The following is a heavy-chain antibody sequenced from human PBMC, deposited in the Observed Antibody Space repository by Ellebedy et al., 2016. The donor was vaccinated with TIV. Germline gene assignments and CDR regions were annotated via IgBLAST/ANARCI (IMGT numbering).Heavy chain of an antibody. D-gene: IGHD3-16*02. Sequence: AASVQVSCKASGYTFTSYDINWVRQATGQGLEWMGWMNPNSGNTGYVQKFQGRVTITRNTSITTAFMELSSLRSEDTAVYYCARGPFMITFGGVIMDVWGQGTTVTVSS. CDR1: GYTFTSYD. CDR2: MNPNSGNT. V-gene: IGHV1-8*01. J-gene: IGHJ6*02. CDR3: ARGPFMITFGGVIMDV.